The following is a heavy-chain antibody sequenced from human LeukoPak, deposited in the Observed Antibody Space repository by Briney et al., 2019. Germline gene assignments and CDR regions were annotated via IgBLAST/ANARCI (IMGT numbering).Heavy chain of an antibody. D-gene: IGHD5-18*01. CDR3: ARDRMGTVMVPIDY. CDR2: IYYSGST. CDR1: GGSISTDTYY. J-gene: IGHJ4*02. Sequence: SETLSLTCTVSGGSISTDTYYWGWIRQPPGKGLEWIGSIYYSGSTYYNPSLKSRVTISVDTSKNQFSLKLRSVTAADTAVYYCARDRMGTVMVPIDYWGQGTLVTVSS. V-gene: IGHV4-39*07.